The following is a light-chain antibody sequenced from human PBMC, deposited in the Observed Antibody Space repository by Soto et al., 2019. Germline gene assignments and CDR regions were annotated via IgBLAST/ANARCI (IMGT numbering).Light chain of an antibody. Sequence: EIVLTQSPGTLSLSPGERATLSCRASQSVSSSYLAWYQQKPGQAPRLLIYGASSRATGIPDRFSGSGSGTDFTLTINRLEPEDFAVYYCQQYGSLPKTFGQGTKVETK. CDR2: GAS. CDR1: QSVSSSY. V-gene: IGKV3-20*01. CDR3: QQYGSLPKT. J-gene: IGKJ1*01.